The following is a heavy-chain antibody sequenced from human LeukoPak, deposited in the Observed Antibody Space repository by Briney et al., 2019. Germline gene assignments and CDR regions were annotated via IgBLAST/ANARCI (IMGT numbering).Heavy chain of an antibody. Sequence: GGSLRLSCAVSGLTFSSSWMDWVRQAPGKGLEWVASINPDGNKKYSADSVKGRFTISRDNAKNSLYLQMNSLRDEDTALYYCAKDITGGRSSPYFDSWGQGTLVTVSS. J-gene: IGHJ4*02. CDR1: GLTFSSSW. D-gene: IGHD1-14*01. CDR3: AKDITGGRSSPYFDS. CDR2: INPDGNKK. V-gene: IGHV3-7*03.